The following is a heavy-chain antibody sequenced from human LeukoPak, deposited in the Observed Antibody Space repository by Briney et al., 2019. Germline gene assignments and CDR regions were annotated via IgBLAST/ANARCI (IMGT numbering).Heavy chain of an antibody. CDR2: INSDGSST. V-gene: IGHV3-74*01. J-gene: IGHJ5*02. D-gene: IGHD2-2*01. CDR1: GFTFSSYW. CDR3: ARDWAVPAAMFDP. Sequence: GGSLRLSCAASGFTFSSYWMHWVRQAPGKGLVWVSRINSDGSSTSYADSVEGRFTISRDNAKNTLYLQMNSLRAEDTAVYYCARDWAVPAAMFDPWGQGTLVTVSS.